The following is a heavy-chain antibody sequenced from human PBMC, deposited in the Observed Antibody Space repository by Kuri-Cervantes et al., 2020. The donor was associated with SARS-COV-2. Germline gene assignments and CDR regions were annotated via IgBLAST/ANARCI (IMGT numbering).Heavy chain of an antibody. CDR2: ISYDGSNK. D-gene: IGHD2-2*01. J-gene: IGHJ4*02. CDR1: GFTFSDYY. Sequence: GESLKISCAASGFTFSDYYMSWIRQAPGKGLECVAVISYDGSNKYYADSVKGRFTISRDNSKNTLYLQMNSLRAEDTAVYYCARATPGLVVVPAAIPNWGQGTLVTVSS. CDR3: ARATPGLVVVPAAIPN. V-gene: IGHV3-30-3*01.